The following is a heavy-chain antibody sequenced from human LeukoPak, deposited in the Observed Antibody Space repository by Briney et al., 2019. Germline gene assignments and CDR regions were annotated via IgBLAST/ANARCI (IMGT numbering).Heavy chain of an antibody. Sequence: ASVKVSCKASGYTFTSYAMHWVRQAPGQRLGWMGWINAGNGNTKYSQKFQGRVTITRDTSASTAYMELSSLRSEDTAVYYCARKGYDWNYGGYYYYYMDVWGKGTTVTVSS. V-gene: IGHV1-3*01. CDR2: INAGNGNT. CDR1: GYTFTSYA. CDR3: ARKGYDWNYGGYYYYYMDV. J-gene: IGHJ6*03. D-gene: IGHD1-7*01.